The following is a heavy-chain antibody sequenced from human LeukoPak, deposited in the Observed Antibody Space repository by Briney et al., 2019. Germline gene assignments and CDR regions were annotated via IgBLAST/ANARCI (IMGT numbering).Heavy chain of an antibody. CDR1: GGSITSSNFY. CDR2: IYYTGST. Sequence: PSETLSLTCTVSGGSITSSNFYWGWIRQPPGKGLEWIGSIYYTGSTYYKPSLKGRLTISVDTSKNQFSLKLSSVTAADTAVYYCAGNYYDSSGYYIDQFYFDYWGQGTLVTVSS. D-gene: IGHD3-22*01. V-gene: IGHV4-39*07. CDR3: AGNYYDSSGYYIDQFYFDY. J-gene: IGHJ4*02.